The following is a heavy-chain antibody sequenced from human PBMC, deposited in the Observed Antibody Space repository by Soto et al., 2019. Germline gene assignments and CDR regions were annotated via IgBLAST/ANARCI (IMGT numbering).Heavy chain of an antibody. CDR3: ARTHTVRGVISMYHGMDV. CDR1: GFSLSTSGVC. V-gene: IGHV2-70*01. D-gene: IGHD3-10*01. Sequence: GSCPTLVNPTQTLTLTWTFSGFSLSTSGVCVSWIRQPPGKALEWLALIDWDDDKYYTASLETRLTISKDTSKNQVVLTVTNMDPVDTATYYCARTHTVRGVISMYHGMDVWGQGTTVTVSS. J-gene: IGHJ6*02. CDR2: IDWDDDK.